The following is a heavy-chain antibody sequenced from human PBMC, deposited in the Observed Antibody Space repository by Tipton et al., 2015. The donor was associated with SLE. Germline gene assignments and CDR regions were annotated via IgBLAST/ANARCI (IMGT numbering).Heavy chain of an antibody. Sequence: TLSLTCTVSGDSIIGYYWSWIRQPAGKELEWIGHTFTSGATNYNPSLKSRVTISVDTSNNQFSLKLTSVTATDTAVYYCARLGYAFWSRYADSWGQGTLVTVSS. D-gene: IGHD3-3*01. CDR1: GDSIIGYY. V-gene: IGHV4-4*07. J-gene: IGHJ4*02. CDR2: TFTSGAT. CDR3: ARLGYAFWSRYADS.